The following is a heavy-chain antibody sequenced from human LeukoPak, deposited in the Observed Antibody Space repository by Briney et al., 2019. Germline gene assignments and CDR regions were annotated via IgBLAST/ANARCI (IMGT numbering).Heavy chain of an antibody. Sequence: GGSLRLSCAVSGFTFSSYWMSWVRQAPGKGLEWVGRIKSKTDGGTTDYAAPVKGRFTISRDDSKNTLYLQMNSLKTEDTAVYYCTTARYTGYSIRDDYFDYWGQGTLVTVSS. CDR2: IKSKTDGGTT. J-gene: IGHJ4*02. CDR1: GFTFSSYW. V-gene: IGHV3-15*01. CDR3: TTARYTGYSIRDDYFDY. D-gene: IGHD6-13*01.